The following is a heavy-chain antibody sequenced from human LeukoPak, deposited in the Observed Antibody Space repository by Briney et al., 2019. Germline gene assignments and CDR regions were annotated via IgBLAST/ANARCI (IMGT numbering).Heavy chain of an antibody. J-gene: IGHJ4*02. Sequence: PSETLSLTCTVSGGSISSYYGSWIRQPPGKGLEWIGYIYYSGSTNYNPSLKSRVTISVDTSKNQFSLKLSSVTAADTAVYYCARVKAVAGTNTFDYWGQGTLVTVSS. CDR2: IYYSGST. CDR1: GGSISSYY. V-gene: IGHV4-59*01. CDR3: ARVKAVAGTNTFDY. D-gene: IGHD6-19*01.